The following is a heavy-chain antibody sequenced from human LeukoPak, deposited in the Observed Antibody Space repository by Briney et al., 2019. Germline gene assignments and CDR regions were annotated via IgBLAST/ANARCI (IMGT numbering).Heavy chain of an antibody. D-gene: IGHD3-22*01. CDR3: ARDSPYYYDSSGPGAFDI. V-gene: IGHV1-18*01. CDR2: ISAYNGNT. Sequence: ASVKVSCKASGGTFSSYAISWVRQAPGQGLEWMGWISAYNGNTNYAQKLQGRVTMTTDTSTSTAYMELRSLRSDDTAVYYCARDSPYYYDSSGPGAFDIWGQGTMVTVSS. CDR1: GGTFSSYA. J-gene: IGHJ3*02.